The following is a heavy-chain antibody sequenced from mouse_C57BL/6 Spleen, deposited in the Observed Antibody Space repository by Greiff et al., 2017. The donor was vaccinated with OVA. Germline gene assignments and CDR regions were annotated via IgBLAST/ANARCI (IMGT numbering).Heavy chain of an antibody. Sequence: QVQLKQPGAELVKPGASVKLSCKASGYTFTSYWMHWVKQRPGQGLEWIGMIHPNSGSTNYNEKFKSKATLTVDKSSSTAYMQLSSLTSEDSAVYYCAREGTTVVARAMDYWGQGTSVTVSS. CDR2: IHPNSGST. D-gene: IGHD1-1*01. CDR1: GYTFTSYW. CDR3: AREGTTVVARAMDY. V-gene: IGHV1-64*01. J-gene: IGHJ4*01.